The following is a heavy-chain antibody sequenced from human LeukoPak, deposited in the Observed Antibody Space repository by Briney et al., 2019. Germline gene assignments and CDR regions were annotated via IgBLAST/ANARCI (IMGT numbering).Heavy chain of an antibody. CDR1: GYTFTSYD. CDR2: MNPNSGNT. V-gene: IGHV1-8*03. CDR3: ARRGYDFWSGYSLAAFDI. J-gene: IGHJ3*02. Sequence: ASVKVSCKASGYTFTSYDINWVRQATGQGLEWMGWMNPNSGNTGYAQKFQGRATITRNTSISTAYMELSSLRSEDTAVYYCARRGYDFWSGYSLAAFDIWGQGTMVTVSS. D-gene: IGHD3-3*01.